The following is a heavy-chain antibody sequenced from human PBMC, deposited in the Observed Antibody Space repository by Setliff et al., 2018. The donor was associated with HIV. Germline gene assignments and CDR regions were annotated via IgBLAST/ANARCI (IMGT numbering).Heavy chain of an antibody. CDR1: GVSMSSHY. V-gene: IGHV4-59*11. CDR2: IYYSGTT. Sequence: PSETLSLTCNVSGVSMSSHYWSWIRQAPEQPPNKGLEWIGNIYYSGTTNYNPSLESRVTISIDTSKSQFSLKLTSVTTADTAMYYCAGRGGYNDWYFDYWGQGALVTVSS. CDR3: AGRGGYNDWYFDY. D-gene: IGHD5-12*01. J-gene: IGHJ4*02.